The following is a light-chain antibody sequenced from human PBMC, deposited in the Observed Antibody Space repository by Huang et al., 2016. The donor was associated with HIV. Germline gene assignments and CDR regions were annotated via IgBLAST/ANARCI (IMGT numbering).Light chain of an antibody. CDR1: QGIGRY. Sequence: IQLTQSPSSLSASVGDRVTIPCRASQGIGRYLVWYQQKPGKAPKLLIYAASTLQRGVPSRFSGSGSGTDFTLTICSLQPEYFATYYCQQLNTYPITFGPGTQVDIK. CDR2: AAS. CDR3: QQLNTYPIT. J-gene: IGKJ3*01. V-gene: IGKV1-9*01.